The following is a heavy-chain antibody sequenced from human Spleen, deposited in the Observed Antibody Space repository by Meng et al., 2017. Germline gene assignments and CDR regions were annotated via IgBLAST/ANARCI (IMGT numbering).Heavy chain of an antibody. D-gene: IGHD2-21*01. CDR2: INHSRGT. CDR3: AGGEVNCYDF. V-gene: IGHV4-34*01. J-gene: IGHJ4*02. Sequence: QLQLQQWGARLLKPSETLSLPCAVYGGSFSGYYWSWIRQPPGKGLEWIGEINHSRGTTYNPSLKTRVTISVDTSKNQFSLKLSSVTATDTAVYYCAGGEVNCYDFWGQGTLVTVSS. CDR1: GGSFSGYY.